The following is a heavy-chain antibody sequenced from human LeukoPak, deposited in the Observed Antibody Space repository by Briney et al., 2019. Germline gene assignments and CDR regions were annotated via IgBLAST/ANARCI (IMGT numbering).Heavy chain of an antibody. CDR2: ISWNSGSI. D-gene: IGHD6-13*01. Sequence: PGRSLRLSCAASGFTFDDYAMHWVRQAPGKGLEWVSGISWNSGSIGYADSGKGRFTISSDHAKNSLYLQMNSLRAEDMALYYCAKEAIIASAFDIWGQGTMVTVSS. V-gene: IGHV3-9*03. CDR1: GFTFDDYA. J-gene: IGHJ3*02. CDR3: AKEAIIASAFDI.